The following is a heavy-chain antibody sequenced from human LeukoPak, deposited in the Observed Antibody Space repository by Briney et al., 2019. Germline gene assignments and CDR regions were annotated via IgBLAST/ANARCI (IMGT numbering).Heavy chain of an antibody. V-gene: IGHV3-30*18. J-gene: IGHJ4*02. CDR3: ANDLYYYDSSGLPPDY. D-gene: IGHD3-22*01. CDR2: ISYDGSNK. CDR1: GFTFSSYG. Sequence: GGSLRLSCAASGFTFSSYGMHWVRQAPGKGLEWVAVISYDGSNKYYADSVKGRFTISRDNSKNTLYLQMNSLRAEDTAVYYCANDLYYYDSSGLPPDYWGQGTLVTVSS.